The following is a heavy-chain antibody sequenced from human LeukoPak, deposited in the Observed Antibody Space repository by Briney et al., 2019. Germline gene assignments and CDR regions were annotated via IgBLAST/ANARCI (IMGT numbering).Heavy chain of an antibody. CDR3: ASKRYSSGWYEV. CDR2: INSDGSTT. CDR1: GFTFSSYW. Sequence: GGSLRLSCAASGFTFSSYWMHWVRQVPGKGLVWVSRINSDGSTTNYADSVKGRFTISRDNAKNTLYLHMNSLTAEDTAVYYCASKRYSSGWYEVWGQGTLVTVSS. J-gene: IGHJ4*02. V-gene: IGHV3-74*01. D-gene: IGHD6-19*01.